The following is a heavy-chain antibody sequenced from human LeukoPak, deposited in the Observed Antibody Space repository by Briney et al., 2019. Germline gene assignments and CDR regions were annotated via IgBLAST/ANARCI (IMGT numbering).Heavy chain of an antibody. Sequence: GGSLRLSCAASGFTFSSHAMSWVRQAPGKGLEWVSVIGTGIVDTYYADSVKGRFTISRDNSKNTVYLQLNSLRAEGTAVYYCAKRVAAPGRTYYFDHWGQGTLVIVSS. J-gene: IGHJ4*02. CDR1: GFTFSSHA. V-gene: IGHV3-23*01. CDR3: AKRVAAPGRTYYFDH. D-gene: IGHD6-13*01. CDR2: IGTGIVDT.